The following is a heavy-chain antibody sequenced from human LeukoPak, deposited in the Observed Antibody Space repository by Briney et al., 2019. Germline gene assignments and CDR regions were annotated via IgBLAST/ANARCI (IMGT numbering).Heavy chain of an antibody. V-gene: IGHV3-23*01. D-gene: IGHD3-10*01. Sequence: GGTLRLSCVVSGFTFSSYGMNWVRQAPGKGLEWVSGISGSGGSTYYADSVKGRFTISRDNSKNTAYLQMNSLRAEDTAVYYCAKDRGIISDYWGQGTLVTVSS. CDR2: ISGSGGST. J-gene: IGHJ4*02. CDR1: GFTFSSYG. CDR3: AKDRGIISDY.